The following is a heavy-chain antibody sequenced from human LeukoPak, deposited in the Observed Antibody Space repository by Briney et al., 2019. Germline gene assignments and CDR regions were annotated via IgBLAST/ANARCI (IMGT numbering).Heavy chain of an antibody. CDR2: INHSGST. CDR3: ARRNERRAPGAFDI. J-gene: IGHJ3*02. V-gene: IGHV4-34*01. D-gene: IGHD1-1*01. CDR1: GGSFSGYY. Sequence: SETLSLTCAVYGGSFSGYYWSWIRQPPGKGLGWIGEINHSGSTNYNPSLKSRVTISVDTSKNQFSLKLSSVTAADTAVYYCARRNERRAPGAFDIWGQGTMVTVSS.